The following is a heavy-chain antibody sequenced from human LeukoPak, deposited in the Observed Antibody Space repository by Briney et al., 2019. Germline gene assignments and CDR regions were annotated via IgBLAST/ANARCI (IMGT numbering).Heavy chain of an antibody. V-gene: IGHV4-4*02. J-gene: IGHJ3*02. CDR2: VYYTGGGNN. Sequence: SGTLSLTCTVSGVSLSTTSWWVWLRQPPGKGLEWIGEVYYTGGGNNNYNPSLKIRATISVDTSKNQFSLKLSSLTAADTAVYYCARTACSGGTCYSQRGAFDIWGQGTMVTVSS. CDR3: ARTACSGGTCYSQRGAFDI. CDR1: GVSLSTTSW. D-gene: IGHD2-15*01.